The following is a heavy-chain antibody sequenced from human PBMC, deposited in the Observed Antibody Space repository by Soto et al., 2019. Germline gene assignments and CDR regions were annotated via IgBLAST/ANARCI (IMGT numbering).Heavy chain of an antibody. J-gene: IGHJ4*02. V-gene: IGHV4-39*01. Sequence: SETLSLTCTVSGGSVTNSSYYWGWIRQSPGKGLEWIGSVYYRGRSYSKSSVKSRVTISVDTSKNQFSLNLNSVTASDTAVYFCVSQRTTVITQDYFDYWGPGALVTVSS. D-gene: IGHD4-4*01. CDR3: VSQRTTVITQDYFDY. CDR2: VYYRGRS. CDR1: GGSVTNSSYY.